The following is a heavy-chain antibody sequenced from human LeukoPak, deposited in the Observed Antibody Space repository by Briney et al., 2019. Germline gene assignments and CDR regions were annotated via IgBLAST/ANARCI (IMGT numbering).Heavy chain of an antibody. CDR1: GFIFSNYA. D-gene: IGHD2-2*01. V-gene: IGHV3-23*01. CDR2: ISGGGGST. Sequence: GGTPRLSCAASGFIFSNYAMSWVRQAPGKGLEWVSAISGGGGSTYYADSVKGRFTISRDNSKNTLFLQINSLRAEDTAVYYCAKGSIVEVPTAMLYFDYWGQGTLVTVSS. CDR3: AKGSIVEVPTAMLYFDY. J-gene: IGHJ4*02.